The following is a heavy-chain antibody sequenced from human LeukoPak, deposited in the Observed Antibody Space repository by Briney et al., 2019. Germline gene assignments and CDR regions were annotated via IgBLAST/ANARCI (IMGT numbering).Heavy chain of an antibody. CDR3: AGAASYDFWSGYRSPGPIDY. Sequence: SETLSLTCAVYGGSFSGYYWSWIRLPPGKGLEWIGEINHSGSTNYNPSLKSRVTISVDTSKNQFSLKLSSVTAADTAVYYCAGAASYDFWSGYRSPGPIDYWGQGTLVTVSS. J-gene: IGHJ4*02. V-gene: IGHV4-34*01. D-gene: IGHD3-3*01. CDR1: GGSFSGYY. CDR2: INHSGST.